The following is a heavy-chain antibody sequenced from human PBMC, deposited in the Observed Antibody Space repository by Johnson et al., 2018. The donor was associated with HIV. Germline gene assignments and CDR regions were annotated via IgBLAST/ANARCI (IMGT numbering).Heavy chain of an antibody. J-gene: IGHJ3*02. D-gene: IGHD1-1*01. CDR1: AFTFSRHA. V-gene: IGHV3-30-3*01. Sequence: QVQLVESGGGVVQPERSLRLSCSASAFTFSRHAMHWVRQAPGKGPEWVACISYDGSNKYYADSVKGRFTISRDNSKNTLYLQMNSLRDEDTAAYYCWAGPGWYNWNKHASDIWGQGTVVTVSS. CDR3: WAGPGWYNWNKHASDI. CDR2: ISYDGSNK.